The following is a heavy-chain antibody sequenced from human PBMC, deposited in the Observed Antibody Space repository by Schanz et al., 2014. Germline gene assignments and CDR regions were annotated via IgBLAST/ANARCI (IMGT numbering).Heavy chain of an antibody. Sequence: EVYLVESGGGLVQPGGSLRLSCAASGFTFFTYNMNWVRQAPGRGLEWISYIGSSSTTMYYADSVKGRFTISRDNSKNMLYLQMNSLRGEDTAVYFCARHPSGWFIGHCDYWGQGTLVTVSS. J-gene: IGHJ4*02. CDR1: GFTFFTYN. D-gene: IGHD6-19*01. CDR2: IGSSSTTM. CDR3: ARHPSGWFIGHCDY. V-gene: IGHV3-48*01.